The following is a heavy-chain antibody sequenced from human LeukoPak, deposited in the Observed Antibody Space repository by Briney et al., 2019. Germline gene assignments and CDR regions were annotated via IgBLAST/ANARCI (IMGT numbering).Heavy chain of an antibody. D-gene: IGHD4-17*01. V-gene: IGHV3-23*01. J-gene: IGHJ3*02. CDR1: GFTFSAYA. CDR2: IRGGGGSA. CDR3: ARDPNGDYIGAFVM. Sequence: GGSLRLSCTASGFTFSAYAMMWVRQAPGKGPGWVSAIRGGGGSAFYADSVKGRFTISRDNSKYTLFLQMNSLRAEDTAVYYCARDPNGDYIGAFVMWGPGTMVTVSS.